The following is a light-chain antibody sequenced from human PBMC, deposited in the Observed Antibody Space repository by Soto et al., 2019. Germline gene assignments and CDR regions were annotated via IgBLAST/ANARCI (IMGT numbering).Light chain of an antibody. Sequence: QSALTQPRSVSGSPGQSDTLSCTGTSSDVGGYNYVTWYQQYPGKAPKVMIYDVKTRPSGVPDRFSGSKSGNTASLTISGLQAEDEADYYCCSYAGDYTFVFGTGTKVTVL. CDR3: CSYAGDYTFV. CDR2: DVK. J-gene: IGLJ1*01. CDR1: SSDVGGYNY. V-gene: IGLV2-11*01.